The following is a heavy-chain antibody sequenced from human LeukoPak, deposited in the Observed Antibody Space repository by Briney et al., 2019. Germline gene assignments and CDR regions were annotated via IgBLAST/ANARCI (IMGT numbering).Heavy chain of an antibody. D-gene: IGHD4-23*01. CDR2: ISSSSYYI. V-gene: IGHV3-21*01. CDR1: EFTFSSYT. CDR3: AKDIYGGNWPNDY. Sequence: GGSLRLSCAPSEFTFSSYTMNWVRQAPGKGLEWVSSISSSSYYIYYADSVKGRFTISRDNAKNSLYLQMNSLRAEDTAVYYCAKDIYGGNWPNDYWGQGTLVTVSS. J-gene: IGHJ4*02.